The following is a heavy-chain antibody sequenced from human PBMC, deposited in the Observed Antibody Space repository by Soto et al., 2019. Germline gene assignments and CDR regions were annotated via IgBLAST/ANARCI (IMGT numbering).Heavy chain of an antibody. CDR2: IDGSSDYT. CDR3: ARDLRFSSTNYFDF. J-gene: IGHJ4*01. Sequence: GGSLRLSCTASGFLFTDYYMSWIRQPPGKGLEWLAYIDGSSDYTNSADSVKGRFTISRDNAKNSVFLQMNNLRADDTAVYYCARDLRFSSTNYFDFWGRGTILTV. D-gene: IGHD2-8*01. CDR1: GFLFTDYY. V-gene: IGHV3-11*06.